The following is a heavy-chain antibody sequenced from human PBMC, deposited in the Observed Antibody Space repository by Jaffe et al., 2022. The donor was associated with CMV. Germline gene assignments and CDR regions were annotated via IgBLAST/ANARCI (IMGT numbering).Heavy chain of an antibody. D-gene: IGHD6-19*01. CDR1: GFTFSDYY. J-gene: IGHJ4*02. CDR2: ISSSSSYT. Sequence: QVQLVESGGGLVKPGGSLRLSCAASGFTFSDYYMSWIRQAPGKGLEWVSYISSSSSYTNYADSVKGRFTISRDNAKNSLYLQMNSLRAEDTAVYYCARAFYYGSSGWYPAFDYWGQGTLVTVSS. V-gene: IGHV3-11*06. CDR3: ARAFYYGSSGWYPAFDY.